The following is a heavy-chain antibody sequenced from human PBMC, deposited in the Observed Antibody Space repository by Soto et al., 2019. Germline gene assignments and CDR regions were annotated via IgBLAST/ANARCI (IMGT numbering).Heavy chain of an antibody. D-gene: IGHD3-22*01. CDR3: ASVSYYYDSSGYHRLDIFDY. Sequence: SLTCTVSGGSIGSGDYYWSWIRQPPGKGLEWIGYIYYSGSTYYNPSLKSRVTISVDTSKNQFSLKLSSVTAADTAVYYCASVSYYYDSSGYHRLDIFDYWGQGTLVTVSS. CDR2: IYYSGST. V-gene: IGHV4-30-4*01. J-gene: IGHJ4*02. CDR1: GGSIGSGDYY.